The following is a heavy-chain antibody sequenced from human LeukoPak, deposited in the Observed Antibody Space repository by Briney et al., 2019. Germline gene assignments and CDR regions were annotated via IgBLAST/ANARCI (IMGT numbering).Heavy chain of an antibody. CDR1: GHTFTGYY. CDR3: ARAHCSSTSCHITLDY. V-gene: IGHV1-2*02. CDR2: INPNSGGT. J-gene: IGHJ4*02. D-gene: IGHD2-2*02. Sequence: ASVKVSCKASGHTFTGYYMHWVRQAPGQGLEWMGWINPNSGGTNYAQKFQGRVTMTRDTSISTAYMELSRLRSDDTAVYYCARAHCSSTSCHITLDYWGQGTLVTVSS.